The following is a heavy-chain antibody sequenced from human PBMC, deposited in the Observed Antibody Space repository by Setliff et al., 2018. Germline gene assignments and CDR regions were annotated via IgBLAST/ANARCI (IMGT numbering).Heavy chain of an antibody. CDR1: GDSIYNHF. Sequence: SETLSLTCTVSGDSIYNHFWSWVRQPPGKGLEWIGYIYSTGSTNYNPSLKSRVAISIDTSKNQFSLKVNSVTAADTAIYYCASWGSAIAFDLWGQGTVVTVSS. D-gene: IGHD3-16*01. CDR3: ASWGSAIAFDL. CDR2: IYSTGST. V-gene: IGHV4-4*08. J-gene: IGHJ3*01.